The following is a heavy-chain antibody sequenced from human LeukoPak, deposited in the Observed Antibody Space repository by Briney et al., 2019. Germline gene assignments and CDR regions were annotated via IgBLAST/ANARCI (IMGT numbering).Heavy chain of an antibody. Sequence: GRSLRLSCAASGFTFSSYGMHWVRQAPGKGLEWVAVIWYDGSNKYYADSVKGRFTISRDNSKNTLYLQMNSLRAEDTAVYYCARSGGRQLLWFGEPDYWGQGTLVTVSS. CDR2: IWYDGSNK. CDR3: ARSGGRQLLWFGEPDY. V-gene: IGHV3-33*01. CDR1: GFTFSSYG. J-gene: IGHJ4*02. D-gene: IGHD3-10*01.